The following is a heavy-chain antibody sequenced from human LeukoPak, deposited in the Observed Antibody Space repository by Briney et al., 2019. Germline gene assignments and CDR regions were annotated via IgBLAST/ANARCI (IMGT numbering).Heavy chain of an antibody. CDR3: AKESPLEWLSYFDY. J-gene: IGHJ4*02. D-gene: IGHD3-3*01. Sequence: QAGGSLRLSCAASGFTFLSYGMSWVRQAPGKGLEWVSTISGNGATTYYADSVEGRFTISRDNSRNTVDLQMNSLRAEDTAVYYCAKESPLEWLSYFDYWGQGTLVTVSS. CDR2: ISGNGATT. V-gene: IGHV3-23*01. CDR1: GFTFLSYG.